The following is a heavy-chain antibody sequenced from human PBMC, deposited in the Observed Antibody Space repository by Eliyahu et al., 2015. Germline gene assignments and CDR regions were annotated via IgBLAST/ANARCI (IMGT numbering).Heavy chain of an antibody. CDR2: INLDGGET. CDR1: ELTFRSYW. Sequence: EVQLVESGGGLVQPGGSLRLSCAAXELTFRSYWMSWVRQAPGTGLEWVANINLDGGETYYVDSVKGRFTISRDNARNSLYLQMNSLRAEDTAVYYCATRHFSGSYAHHWGQGTLFTVSS. D-gene: IGHD1-26*01. V-gene: IGHV3-7*03. J-gene: IGHJ5*02. CDR3: ATRHFSGSYAHH.